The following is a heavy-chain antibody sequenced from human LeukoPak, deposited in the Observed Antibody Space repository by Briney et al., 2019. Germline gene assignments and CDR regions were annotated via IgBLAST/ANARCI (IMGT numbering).Heavy chain of an antibody. CDR1: GGSISSGGYS. Sequence: SETLSLTCAVSGGSISSGGYSWSWIRQPPGKGLEWVGYIYYSDTYYNPSLKSRVTISADTSKNQFSLRLNSVTAADTAVYYCARLYYYDYVWGSYRYHFDYWGQGTLVTVSS. V-gene: IGHV4-30-4*07. CDR3: ARLYYYDYVWGSYRYHFDY. CDR2: IYYSDT. D-gene: IGHD3-16*02. J-gene: IGHJ4*02.